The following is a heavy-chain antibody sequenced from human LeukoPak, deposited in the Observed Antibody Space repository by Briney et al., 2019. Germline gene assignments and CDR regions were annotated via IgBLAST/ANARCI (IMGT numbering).Heavy chain of an antibody. Sequence: GRSPRLSCAASGFTFSSYGMHWVRQAPGKGLEWVAVISYDGSNKYYADSVKGRFTISRDNSKNTLYLQMNSLRAEDTAVYYCAKDLRYYDSSGYSDYWGQGTLVTVSS. CDR2: ISYDGSNK. V-gene: IGHV3-30*18. D-gene: IGHD3-22*01. J-gene: IGHJ4*02. CDR1: GFTFSSYG. CDR3: AKDLRYYDSSGYSDY.